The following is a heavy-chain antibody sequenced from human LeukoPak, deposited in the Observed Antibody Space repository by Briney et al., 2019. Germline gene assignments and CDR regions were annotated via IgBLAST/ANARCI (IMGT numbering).Heavy chain of an antibody. CDR2: ISGGGGSI. V-gene: IGHV3-23*01. J-gene: IGHJ3*02. D-gene: IGHD3-9*01. CDR3: AKMLLRYFDWLLYHDAFDI. CDR1: GFTFSSYA. Sequence: GGSLRLSCAASGFTFSSYAMSWVRQAPGKGLEWVSAISGGGGSIYYADSVKGRFTISRDNSKNTLDLQMNSLRAEDTAVYYCAKMLLRYFDWLLYHDAFDIWGQGTVVSVSS.